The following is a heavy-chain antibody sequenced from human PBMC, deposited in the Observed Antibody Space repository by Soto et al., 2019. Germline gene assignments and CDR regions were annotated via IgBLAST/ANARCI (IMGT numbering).Heavy chain of an antibody. CDR2: ISGSGGRT. Sequence: EVQLLESGGGLVQPGGSLRLSCAASGFTFSSYAMSWVRQAPGKGLEWVSAISGSGGRTYDADSVKGRFTIPRDNSKNTLYLQMNSLRAEDTAVYYCAKDRNMVRGVNTFDYWGQGTLVTVSS. D-gene: IGHD3-10*01. J-gene: IGHJ4*02. V-gene: IGHV3-23*01. CDR3: AKDRNMVRGVNTFDY. CDR1: GFTFSSYA.